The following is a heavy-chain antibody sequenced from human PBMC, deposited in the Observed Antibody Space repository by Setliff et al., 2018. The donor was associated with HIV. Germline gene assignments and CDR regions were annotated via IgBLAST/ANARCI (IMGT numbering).Heavy chain of an antibody. D-gene: IGHD2-2*01. Sequence: SETLSLTCSVSRGSISSSSYYWGWIRQPPGKGLEWIGSIFYSGRSTYNPSLRSRVTISVDTSKNQFSLSLSSVTAADTAVYYCARQGLVLVPASIDWRLPPSPIDYWGQGALVTVSS. V-gene: IGHV4-39*01. CDR3: ARQGLVLVPASIDWRLPPSPIDY. CDR1: RGSISSSSYY. J-gene: IGHJ4*02. CDR2: IFYSGRS.